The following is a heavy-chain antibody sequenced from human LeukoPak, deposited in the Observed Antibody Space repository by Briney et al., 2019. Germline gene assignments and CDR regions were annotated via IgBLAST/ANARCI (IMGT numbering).Heavy chain of an antibody. D-gene: IGHD3-10*02. CDR3: ARDLSNVPGQY. Sequence: PGGTLRLSCAASGFTFSSYAMRWVRQAPGKGLEWVAVISYDGSIKYYADSVRGRFTISTDISKSTLSLQMNSLRPEDTALYYCARDLSNVPGQYWGQGTVVTVSS. CDR2: ISYDGSIK. CDR1: GFTFSSYA. J-gene: IGHJ4*02. V-gene: IGHV3-30-3*01.